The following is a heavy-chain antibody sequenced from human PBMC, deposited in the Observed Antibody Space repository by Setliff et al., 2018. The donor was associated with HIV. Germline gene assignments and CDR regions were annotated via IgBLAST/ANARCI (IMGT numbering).Heavy chain of an antibody. J-gene: IGHJ5*02. V-gene: IGHV4-4*07. CDR1: GGSFNNYH. CDR2: IYDSGAT. CDR3: ARDRHYYGSGSYGP. Sequence: SETLSLTCTVSGGSFNNYHWSWIRQPAGKELEWIGRIYDSGATNYKPSLKSRVTMSIDRSNNQFSLYLTSVTAADTAIYYCARDRHYYGSGSYGPWGQGILVTVSS. D-gene: IGHD3-10*01.